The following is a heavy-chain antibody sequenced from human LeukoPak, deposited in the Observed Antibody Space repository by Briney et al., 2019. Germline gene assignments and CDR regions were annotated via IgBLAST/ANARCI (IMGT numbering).Heavy chain of an antibody. V-gene: IGHV1-18*01. CDR1: GYTFTSYG. Sequence: ASVKVSCKASGYTFTSYGISWVRQAPGQGLEWMGWISAYNGNTNYAQKLQGRVTMTTDTSTSKAYMELRSLRSDDTAVYYCARVYPYYYDSSGYGHFDYWGQGSLVTVSS. CDR2: ISAYNGNT. J-gene: IGHJ4*02. CDR3: ARVYPYYYDSSGYGHFDY. D-gene: IGHD3-22*01.